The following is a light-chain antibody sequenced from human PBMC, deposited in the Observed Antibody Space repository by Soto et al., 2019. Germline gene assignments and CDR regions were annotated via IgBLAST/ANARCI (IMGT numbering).Light chain of an antibody. V-gene: IGKV3-20*01. CDR3: QQCAHSPLK. CDR2: DAF. Sequence: EIVLTQSPGTLSLSPGERATLSCRASQSVSKNYVVWYQQKPGQAPRLLIDDAFNRATGIPDRFSGSGSGTDFTLAISRLEPEDFAVYYCQQCAHSPLKFGQGTKVEIK. J-gene: IGKJ1*01. CDR1: QSVSKNY.